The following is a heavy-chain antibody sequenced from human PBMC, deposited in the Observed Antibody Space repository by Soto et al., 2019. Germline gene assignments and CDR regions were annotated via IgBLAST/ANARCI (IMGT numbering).Heavy chain of an antibody. CDR2: LSSGGRT. CDR3: ARDLGIAAASPIEPTLFYGMDV. CDR1: GFTVSANY. Sequence: GGSLRLSCAASGFTVSANYMGWVRLAPGKGLEWVSVLSSGGRTYYPDSVEGRFTISGDDSKNTVYLQMHSLRAEDTAVYYCARDLGIAAASPIEPTLFYGMDVWGQGTTVTVSS. J-gene: IGHJ6*02. D-gene: IGHD6-13*01. V-gene: IGHV3-53*01.